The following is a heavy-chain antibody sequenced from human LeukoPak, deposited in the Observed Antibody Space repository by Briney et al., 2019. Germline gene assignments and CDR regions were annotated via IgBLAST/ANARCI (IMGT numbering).Heavy chain of an antibody. V-gene: IGHV4-59*02. D-gene: IGHD6-19*01. J-gene: IGHJ4*02. CDR2: IYYSGST. Sequence: PSEPLSLTCTVSGVSVSSYFWNWIRLPPGKGLEWIGYIYYSGSTNYNPSLKSRVTISVDTSKNQFSLKLRSVTAADTAVYYCARATSGWSFDYWGQGSLVTVSS. CDR3: ARATSGWSFDY. CDR1: GVSVSSYF.